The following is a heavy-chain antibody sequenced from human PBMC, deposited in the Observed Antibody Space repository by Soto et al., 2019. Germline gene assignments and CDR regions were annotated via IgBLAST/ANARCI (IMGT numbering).Heavy chain of an antibody. V-gene: IGHV4-61*01. D-gene: IGHD3-3*01. Sequence: PSETLSLTCTVSGGSVSSGSYYWSWIRQPPGKGLEWIGYIYYSGSTNYNPSLKSRVTISVDTSKNQFSLKLSSVTAADTAVYYCARDRNDFWSGYPPTNYYYYGMDVWGQGTTVTVSS. CDR2: IYYSGST. CDR1: GGSVSSGSYY. CDR3: ARDRNDFWSGYPPTNYYYYGMDV. J-gene: IGHJ6*02.